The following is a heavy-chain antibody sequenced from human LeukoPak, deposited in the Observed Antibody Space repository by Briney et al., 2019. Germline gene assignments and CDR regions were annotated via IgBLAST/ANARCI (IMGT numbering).Heavy chain of an antibody. CDR2: IKPSGGDT. J-gene: IGHJ3*02. CDR1: GYTFTDYN. CDR3: ARVRDGYNDAYDI. V-gene: IGHV1-46*01. D-gene: IGHD5-24*01. Sequence: EASVKVSCKTSGYTFTDYNLHWVRQAPGQRLEWMGIIKPSGGDTSYAQTFQGRVFMTRDTSTSTVYMELSSLKSEDTAGYYCARVRDGYNDAYDIWGQGTMVTVSS.